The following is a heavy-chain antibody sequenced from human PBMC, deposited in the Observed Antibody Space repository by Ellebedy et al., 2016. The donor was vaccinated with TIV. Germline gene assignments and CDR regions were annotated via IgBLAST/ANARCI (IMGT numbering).Heavy chain of an antibody. V-gene: IGHV4-61*01. CDR3: ARNWDFDY. CDR2: IYYSGST. Sequence: SETLSLXXTVSGGSVSSGSYYWSWIRQPPGKGLEWIGYIYYSGSTNYNPSLKSRVTISVDTSKNQFSLKLSSVTAADTAVYYCARNWDFDYWGQGTLVTVSS. CDR1: GGSVSSGSYY. D-gene: IGHD7-27*01. J-gene: IGHJ4*02.